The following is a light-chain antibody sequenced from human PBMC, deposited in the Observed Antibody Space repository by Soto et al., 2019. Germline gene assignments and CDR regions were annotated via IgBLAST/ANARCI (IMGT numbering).Light chain of an antibody. CDR3: QSYDSSLSGSF. CDR2: LNF. CDR1: SSNIGAGYD. Sequence: QSVLTQPPSVSGTPGQRVTISCTGSSSNIGAGYDVHWYRQLPATAPKLLIYLNFNRASGVPDRFSGSRSGSSASLAISGLQPEDEATYYCQSYDSSLSGSFFGGGTKVTVL. V-gene: IGLV1-40*01. J-gene: IGLJ2*01.